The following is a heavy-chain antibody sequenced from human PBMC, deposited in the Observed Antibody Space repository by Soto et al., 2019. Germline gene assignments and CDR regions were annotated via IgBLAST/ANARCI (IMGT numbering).Heavy chain of an antibody. V-gene: IGHV3-30*18. CDR1: GFTFSSYG. CDR3: AKGSGSFDY. CDR2: ISYDGSNK. J-gene: IGHJ4*02. Sequence: GGSLRLSCAASGFTFSSYGMHWVRQAPGKGLEWVAVISYDGSNKYYADSVKGQFTISRDNSKNTLYLQMNSLRAEDTAVYYCAKGSGSFDYWGQGTLVTVSS. D-gene: IGHD6-19*01.